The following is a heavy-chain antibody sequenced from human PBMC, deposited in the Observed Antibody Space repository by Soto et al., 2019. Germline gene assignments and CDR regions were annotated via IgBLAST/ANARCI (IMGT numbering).Heavy chain of an antibody. V-gene: IGHV1-3*01. D-gene: IGHD3-16*01. CDR1: GYTFTSYA. CDR2: INAGNGNT. Sequence: ASVKVSCKASGYTFTSYAMHWVRQAPGQRLEWMGWINAGNGNTKYSQKFQGRVTITRDTSASTAYMELSSLRSEDTAVYYCARDYATRRVYYYYGMDVWGQAPTVTVSS. CDR3: ARDYATRRVYYYYGMDV. J-gene: IGHJ6*02.